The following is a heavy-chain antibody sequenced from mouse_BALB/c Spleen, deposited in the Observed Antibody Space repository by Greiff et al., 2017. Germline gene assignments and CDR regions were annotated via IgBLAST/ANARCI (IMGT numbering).Heavy chain of an antibody. CDR2: ISSGGGST. D-gene: IGHD2-10*02. Sequence: EVQLQESGGGLVKPGGSLKLSCAASGFAFSSYDMSWVRQTPEKRLEWVAYISSGGGSTYYPDTVKGRFTISRDNAKNTLYLQMSSLKSEDTAMYYCARQGYGNYVYAMDYWGQGTSVTVSS. CDR1: GFAFSSYD. V-gene: IGHV5-12-1*01. CDR3: ARQGYGNYVYAMDY. J-gene: IGHJ4*01.